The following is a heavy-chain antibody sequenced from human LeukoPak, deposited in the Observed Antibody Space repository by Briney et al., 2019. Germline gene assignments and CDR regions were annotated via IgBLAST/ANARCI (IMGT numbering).Heavy chain of an antibody. J-gene: IGHJ4*02. V-gene: IGHV3-21*01. CDR3: AREVVRGVPDY. D-gene: IGHD3-10*01. CDR2: ISSSSSYI. CDR1: GSTFSSYS. Sequence: GGSLRPSCAASGSTFSSYSMNWVRQAPGKGLEWVSSISSSSSYIYYADSVKGRFTISRDNAKNSLYLQMNSLRAEDTAVYYCAREVVRGVPDYWGQGTLVTVSS.